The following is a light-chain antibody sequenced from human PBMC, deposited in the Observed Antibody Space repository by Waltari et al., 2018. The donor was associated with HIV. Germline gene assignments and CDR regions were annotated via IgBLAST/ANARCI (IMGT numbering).Light chain of an antibody. J-gene: IGLJ2*01. CDR2: EDT. CDR3: QSYGSTNQV. Sequence: NFVLTQPHSVSESPGKTVTISCTRNSGSIARNYVQWYQQRPGSSPTTVIYEDTQRPSVAPDRFSGSSDSASNSASLFISVLTTEDEAEYYCQSYGSTNQVFGGGTKLTVL. V-gene: IGLV6-57*01. CDR1: SGSIARNY.